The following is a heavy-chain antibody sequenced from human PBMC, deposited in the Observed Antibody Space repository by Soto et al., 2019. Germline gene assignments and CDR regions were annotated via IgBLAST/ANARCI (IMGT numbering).Heavy chain of an antibody. CDR2: IIPNIGKA. D-gene: IGHD5-12*01. CDR3: ARGYSGYDYYGMDV. Sequence: SVKVSCKASGYTFTSYGISWVRQAPGQGLEWMGGIIPNIGKANYAQKFQGRVTITADESTNTAYMELSSLRSEDTAVYYCARGYSGYDYYGMDVWGQGTTVTVSS. CDR1: GYTFTSYG. J-gene: IGHJ6*02. V-gene: IGHV1-69*13.